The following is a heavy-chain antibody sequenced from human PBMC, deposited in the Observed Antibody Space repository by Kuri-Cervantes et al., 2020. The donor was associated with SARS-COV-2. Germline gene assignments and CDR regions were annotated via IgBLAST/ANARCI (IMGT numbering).Heavy chain of an antibody. CDR1: GYTLSEVC. CDR3: VTAPGRNLDWLLPPDY. J-gene: IGHJ4*02. CDR2: FDPEDGDT. Sequence: ASVKVSCKLSGYTLSEVCMNWVRQAPGKGLEWMGTFDPEDGDTIYAQKFQGRVTLTEDTSTDTAYMELSSLRSEDTAVYYCVTAPGRNLDWLLPPDYWGQGTLVTVSS. D-gene: IGHD3-9*01. V-gene: IGHV1-24*01.